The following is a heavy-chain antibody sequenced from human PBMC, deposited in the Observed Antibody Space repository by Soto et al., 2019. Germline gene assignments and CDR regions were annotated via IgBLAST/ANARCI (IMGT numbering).Heavy chain of an antibody. CDR2: FNPNSGDT. CDR1: GYTFTAYS. CDR3: AREASAVISLNY. Sequence: ASVKVSCKASGYTFTAYSMHWVRQAPGQGLEWVGWFNPNSGDTIYAQKFQGRVTLTRDTSIGTAYMELYSLTSDDTAVYYCAREASAVISLNYWGQVTLVTVSS. J-gene: IGHJ4*02. V-gene: IGHV1-2*02. D-gene: IGHD6-19*01.